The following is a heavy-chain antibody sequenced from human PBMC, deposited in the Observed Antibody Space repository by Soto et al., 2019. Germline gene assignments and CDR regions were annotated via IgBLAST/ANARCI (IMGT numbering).Heavy chain of an antibody. D-gene: IGHD2-21*02. CDR1: EFSFSSYS. Sequence: GGSLRLSCAASEFSFSSYSMNWVRQAPGKGLEWVSYISSSTSTTYYADSVKGRFTISRDNAKNSLYLQMNSLRDEDTAVYYCAREVEVTTFYYYYGMDVWGQGTTVTVSS. CDR2: ISSSTSTT. J-gene: IGHJ6*02. V-gene: IGHV3-48*02. CDR3: AREVEVTTFYYYYGMDV.